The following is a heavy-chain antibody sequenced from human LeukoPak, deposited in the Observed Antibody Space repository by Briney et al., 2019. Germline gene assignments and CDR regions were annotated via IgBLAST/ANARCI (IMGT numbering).Heavy chain of an antibody. V-gene: IGHV4-38-2*02. J-gene: IGHJ5*02. Sequence: SETLSLTCTVSGYSISSGYYWGRIRQPPGKGLEWIGSIYHSGSTYYNPSLKSRVTISVDTSKNQFSLKLSSVTAADTAVYYCARVSTNWFDPWGQGTLVTVSS. CDR2: IYHSGST. CDR3: ARVSTNWFDP. CDR1: GYSISSGYY.